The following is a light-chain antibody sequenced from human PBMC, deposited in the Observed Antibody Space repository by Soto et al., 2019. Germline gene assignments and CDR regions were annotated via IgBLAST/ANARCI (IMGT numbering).Light chain of an antibody. CDR2: DAS. V-gene: IGKV3-11*01. CDR3: QHSSYWQIT. CDR1: RSVSSY. J-gene: IGKJ5*01. Sequence: EIVLTQSPATLSLSPGERATLSCRASRSVSSYLSWYQQKPVHAPRLLIYDASRRATGILARCSGSGSGPDFTLTISILEAEDFVVYCCQHSSYWQITFGQGTRLEIK.